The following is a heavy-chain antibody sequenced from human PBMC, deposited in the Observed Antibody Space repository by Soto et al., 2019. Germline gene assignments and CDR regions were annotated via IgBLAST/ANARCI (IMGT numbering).Heavy chain of an antibody. D-gene: IGHD6-13*01. J-gene: IGHJ3*02. CDR3: AREAAAGIRAFDI. CDR1: GGTFSSYA. CDR2: IIPIFGTA. V-gene: IGHV1-69*13. Sequence: WASVKVSCKASGGTFSSYAISWVRQAPGQGLEWMGGIIPIFGTANYAQKFQGRVTIIADESTSTAYMELSSLRSEDTAVYYCAREAAAGIRAFDIWGQGTMVTVS.